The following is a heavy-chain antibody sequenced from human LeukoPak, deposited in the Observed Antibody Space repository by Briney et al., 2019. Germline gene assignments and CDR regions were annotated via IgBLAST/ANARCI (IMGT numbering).Heavy chain of an antibody. CDR2: MRQDGGEK. J-gene: IGHJ4*02. Sequence: PGRSLRLSCAGAGFTFTNYWMTWVRQVPGKWLEWVANMRQDGGEKYYEDSVKGRFTISRDNAKNSLYVQMDSPRAEDTAVYYCASDRTYDISGYRFDLWGQGTLVTVSS. CDR3: ASDRTYDISGYRFDL. V-gene: IGHV3-7*01. CDR1: GFTFTNYW. D-gene: IGHD3-22*01.